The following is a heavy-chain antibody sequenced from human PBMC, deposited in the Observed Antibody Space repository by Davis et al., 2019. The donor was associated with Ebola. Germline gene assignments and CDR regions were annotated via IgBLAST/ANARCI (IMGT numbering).Heavy chain of an antibody. Sequence: PGGSLRLSCAASGFSVSDKYMSCVRQAPGKGLEWVSVIYTDGRMYHADSVKGRLTISRDNSKNTGYRQINSLRAEDTAMYHCTRHVPGDFWYFELWGRGTPVTVSS. CDR1: GFSVSDKY. V-gene: IGHV3-66*04. CDR3: TRHVPGDFWYFEL. CDR2: IYTDGRM. J-gene: IGHJ2*01. D-gene: IGHD4-17*01.